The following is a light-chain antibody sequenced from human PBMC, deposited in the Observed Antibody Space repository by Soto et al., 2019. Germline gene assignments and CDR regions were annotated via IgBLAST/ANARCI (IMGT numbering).Light chain of an antibody. CDR1: QSVGGN. Sequence: TVLTQSPVTLSLSPGERATLSCRASQSVGGNVAWYQQKSGQAPKLLISGASSRAPGIPDRFSGSGSGADFTLSISRLEPEDFALYYCQHYAAAPITFGQGTRLDI. V-gene: IGKV3-20*01. J-gene: IGKJ5*01. CDR3: QHYAAAPIT. CDR2: GAS.